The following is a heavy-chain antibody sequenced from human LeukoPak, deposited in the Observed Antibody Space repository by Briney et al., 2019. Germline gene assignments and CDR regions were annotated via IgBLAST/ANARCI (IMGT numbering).Heavy chain of an antibody. D-gene: IGHD1-26*01. CDR3: ARLVGDHRGKFDY. V-gene: IGHV4-39*07. J-gene: IGHJ4*02. CDR2: INYSGST. Sequence: SETLSLTCTVSGGSISSSGYYWGWIRQPPGKGLEWIGSINYSGSTYYNPFLKSRVTISIDTSKNQFSLKLGSVTAADTAVYYCARLVGDHRGKFDYWGQGTLVTVSS. CDR1: GGSISSSGYY.